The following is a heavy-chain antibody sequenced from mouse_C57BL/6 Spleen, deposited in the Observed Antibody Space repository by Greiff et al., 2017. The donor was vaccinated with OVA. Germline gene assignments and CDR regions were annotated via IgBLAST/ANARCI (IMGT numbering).Heavy chain of an antibody. CDR2: IDPSDSET. CDR1: GYTFTSYW. J-gene: IGHJ1*03. Sequence: QVHVKQPGAELVRPGSSVKLSCKASGYTFTSYWMHWVKQRPIQGLEWIGNIDPSDSETHYNQKFKDKATLTVDKSSSTAYMQLSSLTSEDSAVYYCARGDYDVFWYFDVWGTGTTVTVSS. V-gene: IGHV1-52*01. D-gene: IGHD2-4*01. CDR3: ARGDYDVFWYFDV.